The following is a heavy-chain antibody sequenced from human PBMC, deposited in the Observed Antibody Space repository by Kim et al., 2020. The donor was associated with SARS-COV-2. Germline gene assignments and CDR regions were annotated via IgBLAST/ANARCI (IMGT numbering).Heavy chain of an antibody. D-gene: IGHD6-19*01. CDR3: ARHVSGWPAHIDF. CDR2: IYPGDSDT. CDR1: GYRFTHYW. J-gene: IGHJ4*02. V-gene: IGHV5-51*01. Sequence: GESLKISCKASGYRFTHYWIGWVRPMPGRGLEWMGVIYPGDSDTKYGPSFQGRFTISADKSLNTAYLQWSSLGASDNGIYYCARHVSGWPAHIDFWGQGTLVTASS.